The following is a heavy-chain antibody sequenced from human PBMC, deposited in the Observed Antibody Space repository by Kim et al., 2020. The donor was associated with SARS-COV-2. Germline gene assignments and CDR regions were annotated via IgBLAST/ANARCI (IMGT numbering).Heavy chain of an antibody. CDR1: GGSFSGYY. Sequence: SETLSLTCAVYGGSFSGYYWSWIRQPPGKGLEWIGEINHSGSTNYNPSLKSRVTISVDTSKNQFSLKLSSVTAADTAVYYCAGRYCSGGSCYFSFDYWV. CDR2: INHSGST. D-gene: IGHD2-15*01. J-gene: IGHJ4*01. V-gene: IGHV4-34*01. CDR3: AGRYCSGGSCYFSFDY.